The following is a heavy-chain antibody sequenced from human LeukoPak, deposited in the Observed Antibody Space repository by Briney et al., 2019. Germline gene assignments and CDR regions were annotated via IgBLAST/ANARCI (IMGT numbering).Heavy chain of an antibody. CDR3: ARSTGAIDY. J-gene: IGHJ4*02. V-gene: IGHV6-1*01. Sequence: SQTLSLTCAISGDSVSSNSAAWNWIRQSPSRGLEWLGRTYYRSKWSTYYAVFVKSRISINRDTSKNQISLQLNSVTPEDTAVYYCARSTGAIDYWGQGTLVTVSS. CDR2: TYYRSKWST. CDR1: GDSVSSNSAA. D-gene: IGHD7-27*01.